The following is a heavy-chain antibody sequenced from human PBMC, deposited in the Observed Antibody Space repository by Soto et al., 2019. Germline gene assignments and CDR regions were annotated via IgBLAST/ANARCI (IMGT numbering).Heavy chain of an antibody. CDR3: ATTAPRPAGCY. D-gene: IGHD6-6*01. CDR1: GFTFSSYS. CDR2: ISSSTSTI. J-gene: IGHJ4*01. V-gene: IGHV3-48*02. Sequence: EVQLVESGGGLVQPGGSLRLSCAASGFTFSSYSMNWVRQTPGKGVEWISYISSSTSTIYYSDSVKGRFTISRGNAKNYLYLQINSRSEEDPALSYCATTAPRPAGCYWGRGGLVTVSS.